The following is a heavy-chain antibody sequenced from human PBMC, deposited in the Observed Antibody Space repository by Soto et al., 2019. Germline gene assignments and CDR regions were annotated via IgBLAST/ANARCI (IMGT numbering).Heavy chain of an antibody. CDR3: ARDLHSSSWPRAFDI. J-gene: IGHJ3*02. CDR2: IIPIFGTA. V-gene: IGHV1-69*13. Sequence: GASVKVSCKASGGTFSSYAISWVRQAPGQGLEWMGGIIPIFGTANYAQKFQGRGTITADESTSTAYMELSSLRSEDTAVYYCARDLHSSSWPRAFDIWGQGTMVTVSS. CDR1: GGTFSSYA. D-gene: IGHD6-13*01.